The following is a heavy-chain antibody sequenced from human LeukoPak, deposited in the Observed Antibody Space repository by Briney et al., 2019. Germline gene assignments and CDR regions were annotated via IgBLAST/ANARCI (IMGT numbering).Heavy chain of an antibody. CDR3: ASHCSGRYYYYGMDV. CDR1: GGSISSYY. Sequence: SETLSLTCTVSGGSISSYYWSWIRQPPGKGLEWIGYIYYSGSTNYNPSLKSRVTISVDTSKNQFSLKLSSVTAADTAVYYCASHCSGRYYYYGMDVWGQGTTVTVSS. J-gene: IGHJ6*02. V-gene: IGHV4-59*08. D-gene: IGHD6-19*01. CDR2: IYYSGST.